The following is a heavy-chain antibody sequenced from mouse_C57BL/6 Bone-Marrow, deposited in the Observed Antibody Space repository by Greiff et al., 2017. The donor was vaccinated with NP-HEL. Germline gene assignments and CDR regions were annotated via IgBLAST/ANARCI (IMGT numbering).Heavy chain of an antibody. CDR3: ARKFITTVVRYFDV. D-gene: IGHD1-1*01. Sequence: EVKVVESGGGLVQPGGSLSLSCAASGFTFTDYYMSWVRQPPGKALEWLGFIRNKANGYTTEYSASVKGRFTISRDNSPSILYLQMNALRAEDSATYYCARKFITTVVRYFDVWGTGTTVTVSS. CDR1: GFTFTDYY. J-gene: IGHJ1*03. V-gene: IGHV7-3*01. CDR2: IRNKANGYTT.